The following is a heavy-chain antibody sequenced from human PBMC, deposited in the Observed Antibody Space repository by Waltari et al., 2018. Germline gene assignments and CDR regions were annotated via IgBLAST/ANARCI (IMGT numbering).Heavy chain of an antibody. CDR1: GGSISSSSYY. Sequence: QVQLQESGPGLVKPSQTLSLTCTVSGGSISSSSYYWGWIRQPPGKGLEWIGSIYYSGSTYYNPSLKSRVTISVDTSKNQFSLKLSSVTAADTAVYYCARDGDVDTGTDAFDIWGQGTMVTVSS. CDR3: ARDGDVDTGTDAFDI. J-gene: IGHJ3*02. D-gene: IGHD5-18*01. V-gene: IGHV4-39*02. CDR2: IYYSGST.